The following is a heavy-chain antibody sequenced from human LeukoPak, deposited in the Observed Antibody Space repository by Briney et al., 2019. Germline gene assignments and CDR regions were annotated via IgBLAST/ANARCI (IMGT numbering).Heavy chain of an antibody. Sequence: ASVKVSCKASGYTFANFGITWVRQAPGQGLEWMGWISTNSEKRTYAQTLQARLTMTTDTATSTAYMELRSLTFDDTASYYCVRERDRNYNCFDPWGQGTPVTVSS. D-gene: IGHD1-1*01. J-gene: IGHJ5*02. CDR1: GYTFANFG. CDR3: VRERDRNYNCFDP. V-gene: IGHV1-18*01. CDR2: ISTNSEKR.